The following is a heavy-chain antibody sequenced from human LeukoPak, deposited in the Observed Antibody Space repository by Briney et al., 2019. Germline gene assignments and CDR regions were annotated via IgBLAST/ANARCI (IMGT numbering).Heavy chain of an antibody. Sequence: GGSLRLSCAASGFTFSSYAMSWVRQAPGKGLEWVSGISGSGGSTYYADSVKGRFTISRDNSKNTLFLQMNSLRAEDTAVYYCARVLGGSGSYSYFDYWGQGTLVTVSS. CDR2: ISGSGGST. V-gene: IGHV3-23*01. CDR1: GFTFSSYA. D-gene: IGHD3-10*01. CDR3: ARVLGGSGSYSYFDY. J-gene: IGHJ4*02.